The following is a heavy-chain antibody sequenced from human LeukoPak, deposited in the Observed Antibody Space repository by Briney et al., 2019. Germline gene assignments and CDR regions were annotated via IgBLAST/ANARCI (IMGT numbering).Heavy chain of an antibody. Sequence: PSETLSLTCTVSGGSISSGGYYWSWIRQHPGKGLEWIGYIYYSGSTYYNPSLKSRVTISVDTSKNQFSLKLSSVTAADTAVYYCARGLSRDLLTTVTTIFDYWGQGTLVTVSS. CDR1: GGSISSGGYY. V-gene: IGHV4-31*03. CDR3: ARGLSRDLLTTVTTIFDY. CDR2: IYYSGST. J-gene: IGHJ4*02. D-gene: IGHD4-17*01.